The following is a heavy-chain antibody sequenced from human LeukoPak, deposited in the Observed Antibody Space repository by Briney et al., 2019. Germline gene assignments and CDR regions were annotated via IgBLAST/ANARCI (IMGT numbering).Heavy chain of an antibody. D-gene: IGHD3-22*01. Sequence: GGSLRLSRAASGFTFSSYAMSWVRQAPGKGLEWVSAISGSGGSTYYADSVKGRFTISRDNSKNTLYLQMNSLRAEDTAVYYCAKDMGYYDSSGYYYGFDYWGQGTLVTVSS. CDR1: GFTFSSYA. CDR3: AKDMGYYDSSGYYYGFDY. CDR2: ISGSGGST. V-gene: IGHV3-23*01. J-gene: IGHJ4*02.